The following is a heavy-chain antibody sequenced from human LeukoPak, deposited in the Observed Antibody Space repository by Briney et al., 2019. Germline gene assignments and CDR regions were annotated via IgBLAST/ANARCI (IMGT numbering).Heavy chain of an antibody. CDR2: ISDDGSNK. CDR3: ARVRRYASGWHGVWDS. Sequence: GGSLRLSCAASGFTFSNYAMHWVRQAPGKGLEWVAVISDDGSNKYYGDSVKGRFTISRDNSKNTVYLQMNSLRAEDTAVYFCARVRRYASGWHGVWDSWGQGTLVTVSS. D-gene: IGHD6-19*01. V-gene: IGHV3-30*03. CDR1: GFTFSNYA. J-gene: IGHJ4*02.